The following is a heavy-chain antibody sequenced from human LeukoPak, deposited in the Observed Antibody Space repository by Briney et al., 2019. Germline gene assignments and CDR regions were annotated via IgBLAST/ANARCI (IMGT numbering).Heavy chain of an antibody. CDR3: ARDPDCSSTSCPPRLYFDY. D-gene: IGHD2-2*01. V-gene: IGHV1-2*02. CDR1: GYTFTGYY. J-gene: IGHJ4*02. Sequence: ASVKVSCKASGYTFTGYYMHWVRQAPGQGLEWMGWINPNSGGTNYAQKFQGGVTMTRDTSISTAYMELSRLRSDDTAVYYCARDPDCSSTSCPPRLYFDYWGQGTLVTVSS. CDR2: INPNSGGT.